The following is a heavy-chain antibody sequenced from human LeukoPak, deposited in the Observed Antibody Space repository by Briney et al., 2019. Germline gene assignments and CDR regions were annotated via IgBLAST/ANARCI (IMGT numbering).Heavy chain of an antibody. CDR3: ARGGPADY. CDR2: ITSDESIT. Sequence: GGSLRLSCAASGFTFSSYWMHWVRQAPGKGLMFVSRITSDESITNYADSVKGRFTISRVNAKNTLYLQMNSLRAEDTAVYYCARGGPADYWGQGTLVTVSS. V-gene: IGHV3-74*01. D-gene: IGHD3-16*01. CDR1: GFTFSSYW. J-gene: IGHJ4*02.